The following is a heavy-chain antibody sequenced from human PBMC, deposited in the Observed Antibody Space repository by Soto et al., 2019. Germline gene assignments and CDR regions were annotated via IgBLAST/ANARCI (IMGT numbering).Heavy chain of an antibody. V-gene: IGHV1-69*02. CDR3: ARGGYSYPGAPFES. D-gene: IGHD5-18*01. J-gene: IGHJ4*02. CDR1: GGTFSSYT. Sequence: QVQLVQSGAEVKKPGSLVKVSCKASGGTFSSYTISWVRQAPGQGLEWMGRIIPILGIANYAQKFQGRVTITADKSTSTAYMELSSLRSEDTAVYYCARGGYSYPGAPFESWGQGTLVTVSS. CDR2: IIPILGIA.